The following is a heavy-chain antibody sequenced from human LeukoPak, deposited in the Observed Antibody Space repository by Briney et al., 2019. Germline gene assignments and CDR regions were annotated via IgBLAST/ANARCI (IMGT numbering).Heavy chain of an antibody. V-gene: IGHV1-69*06. D-gene: IGHD3-22*01. Sequence: SVKVSCKAFGGTFSSYAISWVRQAPGQGLEWMGGIIPIFGTANYAQKFQGRVTITADKSTSTAYMELSSLRSEDTAVYYCARDDYYDSSGYYGYFDYWGQGTLVTVSS. CDR3: ARDDYYDSSGYYGYFDY. CDR2: IIPIFGTA. CDR1: GGTFSSYA. J-gene: IGHJ4*02.